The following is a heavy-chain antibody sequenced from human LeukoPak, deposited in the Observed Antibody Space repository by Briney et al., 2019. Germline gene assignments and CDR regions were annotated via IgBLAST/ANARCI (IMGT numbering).Heavy chain of an antibody. CDR3: GAEYSGGWYVFDS. CDR2: IKYKSDGATT. CDR1: GFTFSSAW. Sequence: GGSLRLSCATSGFTFSSAWMSWVRQAPGKGLEWVGRIKYKSDGATTEYAAPVRGRFFIERSDSKSTLRLQMNSLKTEDTAVYYCGAEYSGGWYVFDSWGQGTLVTVSA. D-gene: IGHD6-19*01. J-gene: IGHJ4*02. V-gene: IGHV3-15*01.